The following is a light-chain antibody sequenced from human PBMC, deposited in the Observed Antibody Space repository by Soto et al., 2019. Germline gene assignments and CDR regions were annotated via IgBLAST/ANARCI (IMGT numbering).Light chain of an antibody. V-gene: IGKV1-5*01. J-gene: IGKJ4*01. CDR1: HNITTW. CDR3: KQYSAY. Sequence: DVHLTQSPSTLSASVGDRVTITCRAIHNITTWLAWYQQRPGEAPKVLISEASSLVSGVPSRFSGSGSGTEFTLTISSLQPDDFATYYCKQYSAYFGGGTKVEIK. CDR2: EAS.